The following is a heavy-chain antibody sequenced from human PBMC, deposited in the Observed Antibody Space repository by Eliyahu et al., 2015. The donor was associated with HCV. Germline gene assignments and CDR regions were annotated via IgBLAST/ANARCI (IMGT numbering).Heavy chain of an antibody. V-gene: IGHV3-33*06. CDR2: TWYDGKNE. D-gene: IGHD5-18*01. Sequence: QVQLMESGGGVVQPGGSLRLSCXAPGFXFSSYGMXWVRQGPGKGLEWVTVTWYDGKNEYYADSVRGRFTISRDNSKNTLYLQMTSLRAEDTAVYYCAKDKGYTYGYRFDYWGQGTLVRVSS. CDR1: GFXFSSYG. J-gene: IGHJ4*02. CDR3: AKDKGYTYGYRFDY.